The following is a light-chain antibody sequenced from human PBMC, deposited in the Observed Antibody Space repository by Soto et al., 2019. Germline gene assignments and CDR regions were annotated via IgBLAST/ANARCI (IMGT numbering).Light chain of an antibody. CDR2: GAS. CDR1: QNVINN. V-gene: IGKV3-15*01. Sequence: EIVMPQSHPTLSESPGDRATLXCRASQNVINNVAWYQQKPGQAPRLLIYGASTRATGVPDRFSGSGSGTEFTLTISSLQSEDFGVYYCQQYNKWWTFGQGTKVDIK. CDR3: QQYNKWWT. J-gene: IGKJ1*01.